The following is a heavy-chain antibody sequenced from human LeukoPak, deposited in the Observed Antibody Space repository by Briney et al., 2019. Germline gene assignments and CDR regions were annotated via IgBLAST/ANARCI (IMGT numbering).Heavy chain of an antibody. CDR3: AKDQYSSGWYFDY. Sequence: GGSLRLSCAASGFTFTSYWMSWVRQAPGKGLEWVANIKEDGSEKYYVDSVKGRFTISRDNAKTSVSLQMNSLRVEDTAIYYCAKDQYSSGWYFDYWGQGTLVTVSS. V-gene: IGHV3-7*03. J-gene: IGHJ4*02. D-gene: IGHD6-19*01. CDR1: GFTFTSYW. CDR2: IKEDGSEK.